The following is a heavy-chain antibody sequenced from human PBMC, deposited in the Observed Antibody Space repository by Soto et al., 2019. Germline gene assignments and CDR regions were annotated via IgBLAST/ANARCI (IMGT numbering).Heavy chain of an antibody. CDR3: ATLFSSGSSLDY. Sequence: GGSLRLSCEASGFTLRNYWMHWVRQAPGKGLVWVSHINSDGTSTNYVDSVKGRFTISRDNAKNTLYLQMNSLRADDTAVYYCATLFSSGSSLDYWGQGTLVTVSS. CDR2: INSDGTST. V-gene: IGHV3-74*01. CDR1: GFTLRNYW. D-gene: IGHD3-10*01. J-gene: IGHJ4*02.